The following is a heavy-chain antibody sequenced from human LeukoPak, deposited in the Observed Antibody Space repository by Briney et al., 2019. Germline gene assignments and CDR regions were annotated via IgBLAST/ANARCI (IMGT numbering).Heavy chain of an antibody. D-gene: IGHD1-26*01. V-gene: IGHV3-7*01. CDR2: INQDGSEK. CDR3: ARATLKVGAYPIQYFDY. J-gene: IGHJ4*02. Sequence: GGSLRLSCAASGFTFSSYSMNWVRQAPGKGLEWVANINQDGSEKSYVDSVKGRFTISRDNAENSLYLQMNSLRAEDTAVYYCARATLKVGAYPIQYFDYWGQGTLVTVSS. CDR1: GFTFSSYS.